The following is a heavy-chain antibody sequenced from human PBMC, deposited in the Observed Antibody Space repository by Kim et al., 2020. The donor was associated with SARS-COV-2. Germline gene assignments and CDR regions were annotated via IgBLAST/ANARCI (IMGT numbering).Heavy chain of an antibody. J-gene: IGHJ6*02. CDR1: GFTFSSYG. CDR3: ARVHLPDYDILTGRFYYYYGMDV. CDR2: IWYDGSNK. D-gene: IGHD3-9*01. V-gene: IGHV3-33*01. Sequence: GGSLRLSCAASGFTFSSYGMHWVRQAPGKGLEWVAVIWYDGSNKYYADSVKGRFTISRDNSKNTLYLQMNSLRAEDTAVYYCARVHLPDYDILTGRFYYYYGMDVWGQGTTVTVSS.